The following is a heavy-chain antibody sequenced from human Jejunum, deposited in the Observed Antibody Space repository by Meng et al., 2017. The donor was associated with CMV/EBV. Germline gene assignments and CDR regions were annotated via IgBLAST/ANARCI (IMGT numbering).Heavy chain of an antibody. CDR3: ARSGSYHLNFDY. CDR1: GGSISSYY. Sequence: CTVAGGSISSYYWSWSRQPPGKGLEWIGYIYYSGSTNYNPSLKSRVTISVDTSKNQFSLKLSSVTAADTAVYYCARSGSYHLNFDYWGQGTLVTVSS. V-gene: IGHV4-59*01. D-gene: IGHD1-26*01. J-gene: IGHJ4*02. CDR2: IYYSGST.